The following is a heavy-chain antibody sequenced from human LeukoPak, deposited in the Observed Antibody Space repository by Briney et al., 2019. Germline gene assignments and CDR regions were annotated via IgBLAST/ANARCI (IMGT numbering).Heavy chain of an antibody. CDR1: GFTFSSYW. D-gene: IGHD5-18*01. CDR2: INSDGSST. J-gene: IGHJ6*03. Sequence: GGSLRLSCAASGFTFSSYWMHWVRQAPGKGLVWVSRINSDGSSTSYADSVKGRFTISRDNAKNTLYLQMNSLRAEDTAVYYCARDTGGYSYGSIYYYYYMDVWGKGTTVTVSS. V-gene: IGHV3-74*01. CDR3: ARDTGGYSYGSIYYYYYMDV.